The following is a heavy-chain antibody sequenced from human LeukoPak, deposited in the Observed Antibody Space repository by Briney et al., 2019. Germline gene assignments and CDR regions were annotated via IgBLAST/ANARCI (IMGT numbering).Heavy chain of an antibody. D-gene: IGHD4-17*01. V-gene: IGHV3-23*01. CDR1: GFIFTTHG. Sequence: GGSLRLSCAASGFIFTTHGMHWVRQAPGKGLEWVSGISGSGDKTYYADSVKGRFTISRDNSKNTLYLQMNSLRADDTALYYCGKDPNGDFVGGFDIWGQGTMVTVSS. J-gene: IGHJ3*02. CDR3: GKDPNGDFVGGFDI. CDR2: ISGSGDKT.